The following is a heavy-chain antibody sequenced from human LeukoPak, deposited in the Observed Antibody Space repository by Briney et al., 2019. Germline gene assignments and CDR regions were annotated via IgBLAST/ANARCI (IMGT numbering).Heavy chain of an antibody. CDR2: IIPIFGTA. D-gene: IGHD1-26*01. Sequence: ASVKVSCKASGGTFSSYAISWVRQAPGQGLEWMGRIIPIFGTANYAQKFQGRVTTTTDESTSTAYMELSSLRSEDTAVYYCARGAVSSGSYYGSFDYWGQGTLVTVSS. CDR3: ARGAVSSGSYYGSFDY. J-gene: IGHJ4*02. CDR1: GGTFSSYA. V-gene: IGHV1-69*05.